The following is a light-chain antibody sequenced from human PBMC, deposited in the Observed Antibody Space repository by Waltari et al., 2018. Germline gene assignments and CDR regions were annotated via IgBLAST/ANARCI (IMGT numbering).Light chain of an antibody. CDR3: QSYDRTLSGAYV. V-gene: IGLV1-40*01. CDR2: NNR. J-gene: IGLJ1*01. Sequence: QSVLTHPPSVSGAPGQRITITCTGRGSNIGAGYDVHWYQQLPGTAPKLLIHNNRNPPSEVPDRFSASKSATSAYLVITGLQADDEADYYCQSYDRTLSGAYVFGSGTTVTVL. CDR1: GSNIGAGYD.